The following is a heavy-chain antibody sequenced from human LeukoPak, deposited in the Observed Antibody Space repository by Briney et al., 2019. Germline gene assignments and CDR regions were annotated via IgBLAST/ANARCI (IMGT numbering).Heavy chain of an antibody. CDR3: ARTVAAGYSSSYDP. V-gene: IGHV1-18*01. CDR2: ISAYNGNT. Sequence: GASVKVSCKASGYTFTSYGISWVRQAPGQGLEWMGWISAYNGNTNYAQKLQGRVTMTTDTSTSTAYMELRSLRSGDTAVYYCARTVAAGYSSSYDPWGQGTLVTVSS. D-gene: IGHD6-6*01. J-gene: IGHJ5*02. CDR1: GYTFTSYG.